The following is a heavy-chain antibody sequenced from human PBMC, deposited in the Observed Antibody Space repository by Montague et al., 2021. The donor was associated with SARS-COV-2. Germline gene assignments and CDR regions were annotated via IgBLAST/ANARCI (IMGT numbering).Heavy chain of an antibody. CDR3: ARGISLFDP. CDR1: GFIFSDYN. V-gene: IGHV3-11*05. J-gene: IGHJ5*02. Sequence: SLRLSCAASGFIFSDYNMTWIRQTPGKGLEWISYINGASSRTNYADSVKGRFTISRDNAKNSLFLQMNSLRVEDTAVYYYARGISLFDPWGQGTLVTVSS. CDR2: INGASSRT.